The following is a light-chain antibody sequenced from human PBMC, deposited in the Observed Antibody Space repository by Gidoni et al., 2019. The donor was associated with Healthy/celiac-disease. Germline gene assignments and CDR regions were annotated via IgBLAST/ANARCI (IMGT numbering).Light chain of an antibody. CDR3: QQYNNWPIT. J-gene: IGKJ5*01. CDR2: GAS. Sequence: EIVMTQSPATLSVSPGERATLSCRASQSVSSNLAWYQQKPGQAPRLLIYGASTRATGIPARFSGSGSGTEFTLNISSLQSEDFAVYYCQQYNNWPITFGQGTRLEMK. CDR1: QSVSSN. V-gene: IGKV3-15*01.